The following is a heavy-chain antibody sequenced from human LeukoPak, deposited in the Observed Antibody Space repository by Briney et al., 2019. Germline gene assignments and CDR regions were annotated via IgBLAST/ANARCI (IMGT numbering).Heavy chain of an antibody. CDR1: GFTFGDYA. CDR2: IRSKAYGGTT. CDR3: AKARGYESAWSFDY. V-gene: IGHV3-49*03. D-gene: IGHD6-19*01. Sequence: GGSLRLSCTASGFTFGDYAMSWFRQAPGKGLEWVGFIRSKAYGGTTEYAASVKGRFTISRDNSKNTLYLQMNSLRAEDAAVYYCAKARGYESAWSFDYWGQGTLVTVSS. J-gene: IGHJ4*02.